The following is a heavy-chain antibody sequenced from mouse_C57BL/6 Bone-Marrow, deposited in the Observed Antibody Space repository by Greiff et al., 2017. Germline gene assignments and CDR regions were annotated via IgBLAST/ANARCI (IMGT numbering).Heavy chain of an antibody. CDR1: GFTFSDYG. CDR2: ISNLAYSI. Sequence: EVKLVESGGGLVQPGGSLKLSCAASGFTFSDYGMAWVRQAPRKGPEWVAFISNLAYSIYYADTVTGRFTISRENAKNTLYLEMSSLRSEDTAMYYCARRSGYGFDYWGKGTTLTVSS. V-gene: IGHV5-15*04. J-gene: IGHJ2*01. D-gene: IGHD3-2*02. CDR3: ARRSGYGFDY.